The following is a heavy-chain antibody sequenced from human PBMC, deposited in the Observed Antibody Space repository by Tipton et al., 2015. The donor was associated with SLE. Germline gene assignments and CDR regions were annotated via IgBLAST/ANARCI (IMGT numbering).Heavy chain of an antibody. CDR3: ARVGKYTDSDGYYLYYFDY. J-gene: IGHJ4*02. CDR2: IYTGGNT. D-gene: IGHD3-22*01. Sequence: TLSLTCTVSGGVISEYYWGWIRQPAGKGLEWIGRIYTGGNTKYNPSLERRVTLSADASKAQFSLKLTSVTAADTAVYYCARVGKYTDSDGYYLYYFDYWGQGTLVTVSS. V-gene: IGHV4-4*07. CDR1: GGVISEYY.